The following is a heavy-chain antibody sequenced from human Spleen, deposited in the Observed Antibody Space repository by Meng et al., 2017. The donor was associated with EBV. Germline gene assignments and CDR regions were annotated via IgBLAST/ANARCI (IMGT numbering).Heavy chain of an antibody. V-gene: IGHV4-4*02. CDR2: VYPSGNT. Sequence: VPVEESGPGPVKPSGNLPLTCAVSCGSVSSPNWGSWVRQPPGKGLEWIGEVYPSGNTNYNPSLKSRVTISVDKSKNQFSMNLSSVTAADTAIYYCARVGSDYANFQVWGPGTLVTVSS. CDR1: CGSVSSPNW. D-gene: IGHD2-8*01. CDR3: ARVGSDYANFQV. J-gene: IGHJ1*01.